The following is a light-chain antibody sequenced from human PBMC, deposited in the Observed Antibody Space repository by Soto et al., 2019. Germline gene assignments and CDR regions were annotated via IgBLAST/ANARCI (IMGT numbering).Light chain of an antibody. CDR2: DVT. CDR1: SSDVGGYNF. J-gene: IGLJ2*01. Sequence: QSALTQPRSVSGSPGQSVTVSCTGTSSDVGGYNFVSWYQQHPGKAPKLMIYDVTERPSGVPDRFSGSKSGNTASLTISGLQAEDGADYYCCSYAGSYAVVFGGGTKVTVL. CDR3: CSYAGSYAVV. V-gene: IGLV2-11*01.